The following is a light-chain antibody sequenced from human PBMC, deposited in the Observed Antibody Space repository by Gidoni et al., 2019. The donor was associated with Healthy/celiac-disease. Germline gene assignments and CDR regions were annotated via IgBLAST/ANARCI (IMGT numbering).Light chain of an antibody. CDR3: CSYAGSYTWV. V-gene: IGLV2-11*01. CDR2: DVS. Sequence: QSALTQPRSVSGSPGQSVTLSCTGTSSAVGGYNYVPWYQQHPGKAPKLMIYDVSKRPSGVPDRFSGSKAGNTASRTIAGLQAEDEADYYCCSYAGSYTWVFGGGTKLTVL. CDR1: SSAVGGYNY. J-gene: IGLJ3*02.